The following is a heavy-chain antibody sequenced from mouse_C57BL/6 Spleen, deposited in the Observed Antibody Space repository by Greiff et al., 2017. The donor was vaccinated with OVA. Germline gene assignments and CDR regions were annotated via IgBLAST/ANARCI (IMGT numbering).Heavy chain of an antibody. CDR2: IWPGGGT. Sequence: QVQLKESGPGLVAPSQSLSITCTVSGFSLTSYAISWVRQPPGKGLEWLGVIWPGGGTNYNSALKSRLSISKDYSKSQVFLQMNSLQTDDTARYYCARGNYGYFDVWGTGTTVTVSS. J-gene: IGHJ1*03. CDR3: ARGNYGYFDV. V-gene: IGHV2-9-1*01. CDR1: GFSLTSYA. D-gene: IGHD2-1*01.